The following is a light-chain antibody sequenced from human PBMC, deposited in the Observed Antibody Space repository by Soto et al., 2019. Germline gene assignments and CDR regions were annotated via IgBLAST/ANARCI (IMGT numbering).Light chain of an antibody. CDR3: QQYEAFSGT. CDR2: DAS. CDR1: QSISSW. Sequence: IQMTQSPSTLSASVGGRVTITCRARQSISSWLAWYQQKPGKAPNLLIYDASNLESGVPSRFSGSGSGTKFTLTIASLQPDDFATYYCQQYEAFSGTFGPGTKVDI. V-gene: IGKV1-5*01. J-gene: IGKJ1*01.